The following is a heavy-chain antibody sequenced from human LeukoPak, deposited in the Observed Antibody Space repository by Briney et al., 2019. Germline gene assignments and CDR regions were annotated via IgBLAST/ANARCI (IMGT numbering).Heavy chain of an antibody. CDR1: GYTFTSYD. J-gene: IGHJ4*02. CDR2: MNPNSGNT. D-gene: IGHD4-17*01. Sequence: ASVKVSCKASGYTFTSYDINWVRQATGQGLEWMGWMNPNSGNTGYAQKFQGRVTVTEDISTDTAYMELSSLKSEDTAVYYCVTLVTTMSDFDYWGQGTLVTVSS. V-gene: IGHV1-8*01. CDR3: VTLVTTMSDFDY.